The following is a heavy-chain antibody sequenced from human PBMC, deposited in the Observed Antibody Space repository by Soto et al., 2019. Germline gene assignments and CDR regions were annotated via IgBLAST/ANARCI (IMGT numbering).Heavy chain of an antibody. Sequence: SETLSLTCAVYGGSFSGYYWSWIRQPPGKGLEWIGEINHSGSTKYNPSLKSRVTISVDTSKNQFSLKLSSVTAADTAVYYCASGDIVVVVAAAYRSVYFQHWGQGTLVTVSS. V-gene: IGHV4-34*01. J-gene: IGHJ1*01. CDR3: ASGDIVVVVAAAYRSVYFQH. CDR2: INHSGST. D-gene: IGHD2-15*01. CDR1: GGSFSGYY.